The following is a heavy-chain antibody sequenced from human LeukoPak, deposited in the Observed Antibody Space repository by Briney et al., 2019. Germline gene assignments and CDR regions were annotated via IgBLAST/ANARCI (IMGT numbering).Heavy chain of an antibody. CDR2: IYHSGST. Sequence: NPSETLSLTCTVSGYSISSGYYWGWIRQPPGKGLEWIGSIYHSGSTYYNPSLKSRVTISVDTSKNQFSLKLSSVTAADTAVYYCAMYYDILTGLLTGDAFDIWGQGTMVTVSS. D-gene: IGHD3-9*01. CDR3: AMYYDILTGLLTGDAFDI. V-gene: IGHV4-38-2*02. CDR1: GYSISSGYY. J-gene: IGHJ3*02.